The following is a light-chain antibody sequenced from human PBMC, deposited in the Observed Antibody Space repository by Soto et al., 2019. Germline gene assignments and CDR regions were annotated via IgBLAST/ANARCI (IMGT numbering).Light chain of an antibody. Sequence: DFQMTHLPSSLPALEGDSLPLPGWASQTVTSYLNWYQQKPGKAPKLLIYAASTLQSGVPSRFSGSGSGKEFTLTIISLQPEDFATYYCQQSYRFPKTFGRGTK. CDR1: QTVTSY. V-gene: IGKV1-39*01. CDR3: QQSYRFPKT. CDR2: AAS. J-gene: IGKJ1*01.